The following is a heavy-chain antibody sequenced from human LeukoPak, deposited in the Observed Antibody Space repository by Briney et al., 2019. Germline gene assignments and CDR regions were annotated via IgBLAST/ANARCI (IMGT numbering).Heavy chain of an antibody. J-gene: IGHJ3*02. CDR2: IYYSGST. CDR1: GGSISSYY. CDR3: ARGALWFGELAPPVGAFDI. V-gene: IGHV4-59*01. D-gene: IGHD3-10*01. Sequence: RTSETLSLTCTVSGGSISSYYWSWIRQPPGKGLEWIGYIYYSGSTNYNPSLKSRVTISVDTSKNQFSLKLSSVTAADTAVYYCARGALWFGELAPPVGAFDIWGQGTMVTVSS.